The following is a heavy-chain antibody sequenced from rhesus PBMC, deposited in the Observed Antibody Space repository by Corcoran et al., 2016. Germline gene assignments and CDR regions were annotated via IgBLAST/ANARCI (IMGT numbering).Heavy chain of an antibody. CDR3: ARENYSSGLAY. CDR1: GGSIRSTY. Sequence: QVQLQESGPGLVQPSATLSFTCAVSGGSIRSTYWRRIRQAPGKGLEWIGRIYGSGGSTDYNPSLKSRVTISTDTSKNQFSLKLSAVSAADTAVYYCARENYSSGLAYWGQGVLVTVSS. J-gene: IGHJ4*01. D-gene: IGHD6-31*01. V-gene: IGHV4-160*01. CDR2: IYGSGGST.